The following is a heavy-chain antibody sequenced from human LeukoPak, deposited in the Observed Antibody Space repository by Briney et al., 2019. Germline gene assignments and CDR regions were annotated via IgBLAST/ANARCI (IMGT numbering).Heavy chain of an antibody. J-gene: IGHJ3*02. D-gene: IGHD6-6*01. CDR1: GFTFSSYW. Sequence: GGSLRLSCAASGFTFSSYWMSWVRQAPGKGLEWVANIKQDGSEKYYVDSVKGRFTISRDNAKNSLYLQMNSLRAEDTAVYYCAREGGSSSYDAFDIWGQGTMVTVSS. V-gene: IGHV3-7*01. CDR2: IKQDGSEK. CDR3: AREGGSSSYDAFDI.